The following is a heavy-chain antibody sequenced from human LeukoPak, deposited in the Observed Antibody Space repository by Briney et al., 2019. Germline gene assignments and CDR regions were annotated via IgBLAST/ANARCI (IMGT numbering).Heavy chain of an antibody. Sequence: PSETLSLTCTVFAGSISGYYWSWIRQPPGKGLEWIGYIHYSGITNYNPSLKSRVSISVDTSKNQFSLKMSSVTAADTALYYCVREGSSSRFVDYWGQGTLVTVSS. V-gene: IGHV4-59*01. J-gene: IGHJ4*02. CDR1: AGSISGYY. D-gene: IGHD3-10*01. CDR2: IHYSGIT. CDR3: VREGSSSRFVDY.